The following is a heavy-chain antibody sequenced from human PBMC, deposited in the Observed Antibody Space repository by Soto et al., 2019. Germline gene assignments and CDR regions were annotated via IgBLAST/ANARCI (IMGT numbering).Heavy chain of an antibody. D-gene: IGHD4-17*01. CDR3: ARGSTVHYYYYYGMDV. J-gene: IGHJ6*02. CDR2: ISAYNGNT. V-gene: IGHV1-18*01. CDR1: GYTFTSYG. Sequence: ASVKVSCKASGYTFTSYGISWERQAPGQGLECMGWISAYNGNTNYAQKLQGRVTMTTDTSTSTAYMELRSLRSDDTAVYYCARGSTVHYYYYYGMDVWGQGTTVTVSS.